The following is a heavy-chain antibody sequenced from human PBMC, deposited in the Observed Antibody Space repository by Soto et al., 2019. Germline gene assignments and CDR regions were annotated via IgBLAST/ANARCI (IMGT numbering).Heavy chain of an antibody. V-gene: IGHV3-15*01. CDR3: TTSPRAQY. CDR2: IKSKTDGGTT. Sequence: EVQLVESGGGLVKPGGSLGLSCAVSGFTFNNAWMSWVRQAPGEGLEWVGRIKSKTDGGTTDHAASVKGRFTISRDDSKNTLYLQMDSLKIEDTAMYYCTTSPRAQYWGQGTLVSVSS. CDR1: GFTFNNAW. J-gene: IGHJ4*02.